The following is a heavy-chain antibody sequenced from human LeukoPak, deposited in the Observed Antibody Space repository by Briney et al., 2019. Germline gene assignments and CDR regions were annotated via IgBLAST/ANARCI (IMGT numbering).Heavy chain of an antibody. CDR2: IGGSGDNT. Sequence: GGSLRLSCAASGFTFSSYAMSWVRQAPGKGLERVSSIGGSGDNTYYADSVKGRFTVSRDNSKNTLYLQMNSLRADDTALYHCARDSGSYLQPTDFWGHGTLVTVSS. V-gene: IGHV3-23*01. J-gene: IGHJ4*01. D-gene: IGHD1-26*01. CDR3: ARDSGSYLQPTDF. CDR1: GFTFSSYA.